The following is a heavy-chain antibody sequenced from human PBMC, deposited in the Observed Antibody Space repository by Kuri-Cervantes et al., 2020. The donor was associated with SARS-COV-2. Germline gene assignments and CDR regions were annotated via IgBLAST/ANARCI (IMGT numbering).Heavy chain of an antibody. J-gene: IGHJ4*02. V-gene: IGHV4-39*07. CDR3: ARDSHRSGYLYYFDY. Sequence: SQTLSLTCAASGFTFSSYWVSWVRQAPGKGLEWIGSIYYSGSTYYNPSLKSRVTISVDTSKNQFSLKLSSVTAADTAVYYCARDSHRSGYLYYFDYWGQGTLVTVSS. CDR1: GFTFSSYW. D-gene: IGHD3-3*01. CDR2: IYYSGST.